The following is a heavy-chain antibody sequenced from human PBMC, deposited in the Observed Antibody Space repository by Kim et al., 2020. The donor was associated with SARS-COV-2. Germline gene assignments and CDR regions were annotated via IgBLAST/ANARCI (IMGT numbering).Heavy chain of an antibody. CDR2: IYYSGST. D-gene: IGHD3-10*01. V-gene: IGHV4-59*01. Sequence: SETLSLTCTVSGGSISSYYWSWIQQPPGKGLEWIGYIYYSGSTNYNPSLKSRVTISVDTSKNQFSLKLSSVTAADTAVYYCARDMVRGSFDPWGQGTLVTVSS. CDR3: ARDMVRGSFDP. CDR1: GGSISSYY. J-gene: IGHJ5*02.